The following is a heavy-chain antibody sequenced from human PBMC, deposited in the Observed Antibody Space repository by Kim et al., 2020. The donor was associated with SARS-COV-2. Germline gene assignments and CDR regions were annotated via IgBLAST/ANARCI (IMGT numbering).Heavy chain of an antibody. D-gene: IGHD1-7*01. J-gene: IGHJ4*02. Sequence: NYAQKLQGRVTMTTDTSTSTAYMELRSLRSDDTAVYYCARGSVTGTTSGYWGQGTLVTVSS. CDR3: ARGSVTGTTSGY. V-gene: IGHV1-18*01.